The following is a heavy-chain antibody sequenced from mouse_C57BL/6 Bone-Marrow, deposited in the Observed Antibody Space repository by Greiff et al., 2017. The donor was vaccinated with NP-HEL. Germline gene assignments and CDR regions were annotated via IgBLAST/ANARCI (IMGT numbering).Heavy chain of an antibody. CDR1: GFTFSSYG. CDR2: ISSGGSYT. J-gene: IGHJ3*01. V-gene: IGHV5-6*01. D-gene: IGHD2-4*01. Sequence: EVQGVESGGDLVKPGGSLKLSCAASGFTFSSYGMSWVRQTPDKRLEWVATISSGGSYTYYPDSVKGRFTLSRDNAKNTLYLQMSSLKSEDTAMYYGASPYDYDVAWFAYWGQGTLVTVSA. CDR3: ASPYDYDVAWFAY.